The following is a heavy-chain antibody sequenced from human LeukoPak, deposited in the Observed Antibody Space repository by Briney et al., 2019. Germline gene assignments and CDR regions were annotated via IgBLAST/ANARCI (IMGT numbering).Heavy chain of an antibody. CDR3: ARSPVDTAMAYYFDY. Sequence: GGSLRLSCAAYGFTFSSYWMHWIRQAPGKGLVWVSRINSDGSSTSYADSVKGRFTISRDNAKNTLYLQMNSLRAEDTAVYYCARSPVDTAMAYYFDYWGQGTLVTVSS. CDR2: INSDGSST. J-gene: IGHJ4*02. CDR1: GFTFSSYW. D-gene: IGHD5-18*01. V-gene: IGHV3-74*01.